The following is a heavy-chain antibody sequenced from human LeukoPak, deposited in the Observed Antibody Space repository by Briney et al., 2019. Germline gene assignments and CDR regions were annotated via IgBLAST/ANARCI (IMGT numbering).Heavy chain of an antibody. Sequence: GGSLRLSCAASGFTLSNYWMHWVRQLPVPGKGLVWVSRISSDGQSTRYANSVKGRFTISRDNAKNTLYLQMNSLRAEDTAVYYCARVPLGTRQWLESRRSMDVWGQGTTVTVSS. V-gene: IGHV3-74*01. CDR1: GFTLSNYW. J-gene: IGHJ6*02. D-gene: IGHD6-19*01. CDR2: ISSDGQST. CDR3: ARVPLGTRQWLESRRSMDV.